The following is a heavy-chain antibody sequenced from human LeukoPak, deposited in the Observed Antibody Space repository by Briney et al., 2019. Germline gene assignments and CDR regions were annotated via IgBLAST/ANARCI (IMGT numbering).Heavy chain of an antibody. J-gene: IGHJ4*02. CDR1: GFTFSNAW. CDR2: IISKTDGGTT. V-gene: IGHV3-15*01. D-gene: IGHD1-26*01. CDR3: TTDRGSGYSGSYYFDY. Sequence: PGGSLRLSCAASGFTFSNAWMSWVRQAPGKGLEWGGRIISKTDGGTTDYAAPVKGRFTISRDDSKNTLYLQMNSLKTEDTAVYYCTTDRGSGYSGSYYFDYWGQGTLVTVSS.